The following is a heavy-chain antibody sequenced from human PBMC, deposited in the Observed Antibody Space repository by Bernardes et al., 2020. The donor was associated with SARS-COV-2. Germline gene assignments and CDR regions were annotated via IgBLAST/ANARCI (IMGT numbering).Heavy chain of an antibody. J-gene: IGHJ4*02. Sequence: GGSLRLSCAASEFTFSRFWMHWVRQVPGKGLVWVARINEDGTITDYADSVKGRFTIYRDNAKNTLFLQMNSLRADDTAVYYCARDVVGKEDFWGQGTLVTVSS. CDR2: INEDGTIT. V-gene: IGHV3-74*01. CDR1: EFTFSRFW. D-gene: IGHD6-6*01. CDR3: ARDVVGKEDF.